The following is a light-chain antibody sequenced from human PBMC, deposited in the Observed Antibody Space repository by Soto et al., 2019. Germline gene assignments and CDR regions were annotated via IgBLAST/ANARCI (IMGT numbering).Light chain of an antibody. CDR1: QSVGSD. V-gene: IGKV3D-15*01. Sequence: EIVMTQSPATLSVSPGERATLSCRASQSVGSDLACYQQKPGQAPRLVIYDIFTRATGVPTRISGSWSGTEFTLTISRLEPEDVAVYYCQHYVTSSITLGQGTRLEIK. J-gene: IGKJ5*01. CDR2: DIF. CDR3: QHYVTSSIT.